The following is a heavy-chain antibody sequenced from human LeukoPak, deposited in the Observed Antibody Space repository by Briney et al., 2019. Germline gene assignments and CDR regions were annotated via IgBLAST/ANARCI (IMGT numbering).Heavy chain of an antibody. D-gene: IGHD5-18*01. J-gene: IGHJ6*03. CDR1: GGSISSYY. Sequence: SETLSLTCTVSGGSISSYYWSWIRQPPGKGLEWIGYIYYSGSTNYNPSLKSRVTISVDTSKNQFSLKLSSVTAADTAVYYCXRGNTXXXXXYYXXXMDVWGKGTTVTVSS. CDR3: XRGNTXXXXXYYXXXMDV. CDR2: IYYSGST. V-gene: IGHV4-59*01.